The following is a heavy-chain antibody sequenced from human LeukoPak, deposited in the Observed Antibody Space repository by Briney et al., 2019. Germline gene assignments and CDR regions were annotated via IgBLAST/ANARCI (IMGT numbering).Heavy chain of an antibody. Sequence: SETLSLTCAVSGGSLSGEYWSWIRQPPEKGLEWIGDINYEGRTNYNSTLKSRVTISVDTSKNQFSLKLSSVTPADTAMYYCARADYSSTWSHYYYYMDVWGKGTTVTVSS. CDR3: ARADYSSTWSHYYYYMDV. CDR2: INYEGRT. V-gene: IGHV4-34*01. D-gene: IGHD6-13*01. CDR1: GGSLSGEY. J-gene: IGHJ6*03.